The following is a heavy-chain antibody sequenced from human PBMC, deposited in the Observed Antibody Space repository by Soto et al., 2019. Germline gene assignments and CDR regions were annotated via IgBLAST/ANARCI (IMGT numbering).Heavy chain of an antibody. D-gene: IGHD6-25*01. Sequence: PSETLSLTCTVSGGSISSSDFYWGWLRQTPGKGLEFIGSMYYSATTYYNPSLKSRVTISVDTSKNQFTLKLISVTAADTAVYYCAVVDSTGNWFDPWGEGALVTVSS. CDR1: GGSISSSDFY. J-gene: IGHJ5*02. V-gene: IGHV4-39*01. CDR3: AVVDSTGNWFDP. CDR2: MYYSATT.